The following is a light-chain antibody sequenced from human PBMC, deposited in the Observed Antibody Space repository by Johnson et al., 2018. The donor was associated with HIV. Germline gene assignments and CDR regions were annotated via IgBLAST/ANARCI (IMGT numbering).Light chain of an antibody. V-gene: IGLV1-51*01. CDR2: DNN. CDR3: GRWDDSLSTYV. CDR1: SSNIGNNY. Sequence: QSVLTQPPSVYAAPGQKVTISCSGSSSNIGNNYVSWYQQLPGTAPKLLIYDNNKRPSGIPDRFSGSKSGTSATLGITGLQTGDEADYNCGRWDDSLSTYVFGTGTKVTVL. J-gene: IGLJ1*01.